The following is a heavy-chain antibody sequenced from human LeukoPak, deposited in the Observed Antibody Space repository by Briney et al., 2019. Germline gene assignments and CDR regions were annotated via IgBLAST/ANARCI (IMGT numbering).Heavy chain of an antibody. J-gene: IGHJ4*02. CDR1: GFTFSSYT. CDR3: AREARGYSYGARYDIDY. CDR2: ISTASSAI. D-gene: IGHD5-18*01. Sequence: GGSLRLSCAASGFTFSSYTMNWVRQAPGKGLEWVSYISTASSAIDYADSVKGRFTISRDNAKNSLYLQMNSLRAEDTAGYYCAREARGYSYGARYDIDYWGQGTLVTVSS. V-gene: IGHV3-48*01.